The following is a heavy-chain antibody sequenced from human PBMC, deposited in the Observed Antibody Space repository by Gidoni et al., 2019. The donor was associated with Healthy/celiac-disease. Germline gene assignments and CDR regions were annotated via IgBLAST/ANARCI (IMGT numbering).Heavy chain of an antibody. V-gene: IGHV4-30-4*01. Sequence: QVQLQESGPGLVKPSQTLSLTCTVSGGSISSGDYYWSWIRQPPGKGLEWIGYIYYSGSTYYNPSLKSRVTISVDTSKNQFSLKLSSVTAADTAVYYCASVVVPAAYAAEYFQHWGQGTLVTVSS. D-gene: IGHD2-2*01. CDR3: ASVVVPAAYAAEYFQH. CDR1: GGSISSGDYY. J-gene: IGHJ1*01. CDR2: IYYSGST.